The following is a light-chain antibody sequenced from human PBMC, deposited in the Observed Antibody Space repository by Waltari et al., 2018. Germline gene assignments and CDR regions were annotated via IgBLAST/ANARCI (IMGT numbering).Light chain of an antibody. J-gene: IGKJ2*01. CDR2: TPS. V-gene: IGKV1-12*01. CDR1: QGISSR. Sequence: DIQMTQSPSFVSASVGDRVTITCRASQGISSRSAWYQQKPGKAPKLLIYTPSTLQSGVPSRFSGSGSGTEFTLIITPLQPEDFATYFCLQAYSFPRTFGQGTKLEIK. CDR3: LQAYSFPRT.